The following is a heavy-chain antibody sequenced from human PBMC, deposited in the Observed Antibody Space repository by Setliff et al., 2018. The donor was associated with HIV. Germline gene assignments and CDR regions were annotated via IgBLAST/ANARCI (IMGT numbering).Heavy chain of an antibody. CDR1: GFSFSIYE. J-gene: IGHJ4*01. CDR2: ISSSSGTI. V-gene: IGHV3-48*03. CDR3: ASFYGDYGY. Sequence: PGGSLRLSCAASGFSFSIYEMNWVRQAPGKGLEWLSYISSSSGTILYVDSVQGRFTISRDNAKNTLYLQMNSLRAEDTAVYYCASFYGDYGYWGHGTQVTVSS. D-gene: IGHD3-10*01.